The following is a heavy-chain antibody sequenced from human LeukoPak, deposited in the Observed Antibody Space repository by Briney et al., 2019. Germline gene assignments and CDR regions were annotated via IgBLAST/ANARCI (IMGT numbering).Heavy chain of an antibody. J-gene: IGHJ4*02. D-gene: IGHD4-17*01. V-gene: IGHV3-30*03. CDR1: GFTFSNSG. CDR3: TTQIAWGN. Sequence: GGSLRLSCAASGFTFSNSGMHWVRQAPGKGLEWVAVISCDGSVQYYADSVKGRFTISRDKSKNTLYLQMNSLRAEDTAVYYCTTQIAWGNWGQGTLVTVSS. CDR2: ISCDGSVQ.